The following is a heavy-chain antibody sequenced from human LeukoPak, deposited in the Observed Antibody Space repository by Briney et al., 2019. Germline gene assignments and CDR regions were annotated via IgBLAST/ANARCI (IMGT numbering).Heavy chain of an antibody. CDR2: ISSSSSTI. Sequence: AGGSLRLSCAASGFTFNNYIMNWVRQAPGKGLEWVSYISSSSSTIYYADSVKGRFTISRDNAKNSLYLQMNSLRAEDTAVYYCARGGGSYSHDAFDIWGQGTMVTVSS. CDR3: ARGGGSYSHDAFDI. J-gene: IGHJ3*02. V-gene: IGHV3-48*01. CDR1: GFTFNNYI. D-gene: IGHD1-26*01.